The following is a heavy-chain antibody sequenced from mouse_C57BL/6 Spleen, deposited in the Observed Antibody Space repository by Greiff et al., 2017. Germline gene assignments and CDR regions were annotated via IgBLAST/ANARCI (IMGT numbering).Heavy chain of an antibody. Sequence: DVQLQESGPELVKPGASVKIPCKASGYTFTDYNMDWVKQSHGKSLEWIGDINPNNGGTIYNQKFKGKATLTVDKSSSTAYMELRSLTSEDTAVNYCARRSYDGYYLDYWGQGTTLTVSS. CDR1: GYTFTDYN. CDR2: INPNNGGT. CDR3: ARRSYDGYYLDY. J-gene: IGHJ2*01. D-gene: IGHD2-3*01. V-gene: IGHV1-18*01.